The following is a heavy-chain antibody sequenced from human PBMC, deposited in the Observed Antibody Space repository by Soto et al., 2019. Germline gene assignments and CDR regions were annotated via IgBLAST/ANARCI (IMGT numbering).Heavy chain of an antibody. V-gene: IGHV3-48*02. CDR2: IDGGSSAI. CDR3: TREGS. CDR1: GFIFSDYS. Sequence: QPGGSLRLSCAASGFIFSDYSMNWVRQFPGKGLEWIAYIDGGSSAIHYTDSVKGRFTISRDNARNSLYLQMNSLRDEDTAVYYCTREGSRGRGTQVTVSS. J-gene: IGHJ4*02.